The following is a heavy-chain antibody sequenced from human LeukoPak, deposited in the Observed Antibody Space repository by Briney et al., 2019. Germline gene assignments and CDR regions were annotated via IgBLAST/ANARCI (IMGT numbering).Heavy chain of an antibody. CDR2: IIPIFGAA. CDR3: ARHTIFGVVIALDY. D-gene: IGHD3-3*01. Sequence: SVKVSCKASGYTFTSYGISWVRQAPGQGLEWMGGIIPIFGAANYAQKFQGRVTITADESTSTAYMELSSLRSEDTAVYYCARHTIFGVVIALDYWGQGTLVTVSS. V-gene: IGHV1-69*13. CDR1: GYTFTSYG. J-gene: IGHJ4*02.